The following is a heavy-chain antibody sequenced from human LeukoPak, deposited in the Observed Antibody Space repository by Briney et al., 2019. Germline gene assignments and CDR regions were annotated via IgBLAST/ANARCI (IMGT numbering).Heavy chain of an antibody. V-gene: IGHV4-59*02. CDR1: GGSVNSNC. CDR2: VYYSGRT. J-gene: IGHJ5*02. CDR3: ARDRDYDDNSEGWFAP. D-gene: IGHD3-22*01. Sequence: SETLSPTCSVSGGSVNSNCWNWIRQAPGRGLEWIGNVYYSGRTNYNPSLRSRVTISVDTAKNQFSLKLNSVTSADTAVYYCARDRDYDDNSEGWFAPWGQGTLVTISS.